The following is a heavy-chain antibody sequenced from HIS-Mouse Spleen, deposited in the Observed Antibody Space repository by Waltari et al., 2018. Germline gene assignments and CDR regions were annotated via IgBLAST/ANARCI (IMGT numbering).Heavy chain of an antibody. CDR3: AREIPYSSSWYDWYFDL. V-gene: IGHV4-39*07. J-gene: IGHJ2*01. CDR2: IHYSGRP. CDR1: GGSISSSSYY. Sequence: QLQLQESGPGLVKPSETLSLTCTVSGGSISSSSYYWGWIRQPPGKGLEWIGVIHYSGRPYSTPSLKSRVTISVDPSKNQFSLKLSSVTAADTAVYYCAREIPYSSSWYDWYFDLWGRGTLVTVSS. D-gene: IGHD6-13*01.